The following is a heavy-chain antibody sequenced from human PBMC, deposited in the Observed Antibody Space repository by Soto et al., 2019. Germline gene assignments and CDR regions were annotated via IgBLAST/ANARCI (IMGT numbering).Heavy chain of an antibody. CDR3: ARNEWRQMLAQFEC. J-gene: IGHJ4*02. CDR1: GDSVSSKSVA. CDR2: TYYRSKWYN. D-gene: IGHD2-15*01. V-gene: IGHV6-1*01. Sequence: PSQTLSLTCVISGDSVSSKSVAWNWIRQSPSRGLEWLGRTYYRSKWYNDYAVSVKSRITINPDTSGNQFSLQLHSVTPEDTAVYYCARNEWRQMLAQFECWSQGTLVTVSS.